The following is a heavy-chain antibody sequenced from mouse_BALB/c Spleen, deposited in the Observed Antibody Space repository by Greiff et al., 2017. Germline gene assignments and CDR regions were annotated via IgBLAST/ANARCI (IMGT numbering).Heavy chain of an antibody. CDR3: ARQRDYGYDAMDY. J-gene: IGHJ4*01. V-gene: IGHV5-6*01. Sequence: EVKVVESGGDLVKPGGSLKLSCAASGFTFSSYGMSWVRQTPDKRLEWVATISSGGSYTYYPDSVKGRFTISRDNAKNTLYLQMSSLKSEDTAMYYCARQRDYGYDAMDYWGQGTSVTVSS. D-gene: IGHD1-2*01. CDR1: GFTFSSYG. CDR2: ISSGGSYT.